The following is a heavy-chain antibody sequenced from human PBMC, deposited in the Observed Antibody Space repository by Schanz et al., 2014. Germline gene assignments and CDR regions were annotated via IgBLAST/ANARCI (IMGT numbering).Heavy chain of an antibody. CDR1: GITFSSYG. D-gene: IGHD1-26*01. Sequence: VQLVQSGGGLVQPGGSLRLSCAASGITFSSYGMHWVRQAPGKGLEWVAVIWYDGSNKYYADSVKGRFTISRDNSKNTLFLQMNSLRAEDTAVYYCARDHTTESYYSAGPPIDYWGQGTLXTVSS. CDR2: IWYDGSNK. V-gene: IGHV3-33*08. J-gene: IGHJ4*02. CDR3: ARDHTTESYYSAGPPIDY.